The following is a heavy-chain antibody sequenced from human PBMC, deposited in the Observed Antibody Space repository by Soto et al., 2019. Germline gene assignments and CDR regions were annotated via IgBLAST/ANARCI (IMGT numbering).Heavy chain of an antibody. Sequence: ASVKVSCKVSGYTLTELSMHWVRQAPGKGLEWMGGFDPEDGETIYAQKFQGRVTITADTSTDTAYMELSSLRSEDTAVYYCARDLRGGYCSSTSCYGSWFDPWGQGTLVTVSS. CDR2: FDPEDGET. CDR1: GYTLTELS. J-gene: IGHJ5*02. D-gene: IGHD2-2*01. V-gene: IGHV1-24*01. CDR3: ARDLRGGYCSSTSCYGSWFDP.